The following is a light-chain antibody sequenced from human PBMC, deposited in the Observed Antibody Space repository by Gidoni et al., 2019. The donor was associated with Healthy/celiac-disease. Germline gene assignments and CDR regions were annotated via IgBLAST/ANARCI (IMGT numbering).Light chain of an antibody. CDR3: QQYGSAPIT. V-gene: IGKV3-20*01. CDR1: QSVRSSY. Sequence: EIVLTQPPGPLSLPPGEIATLSGRASQSVRSSYLDWYQQKPGQAPRLLIYGASSRATGSPDRFSGSGSGTDFTLTISRLEPEDFAVYYCQQYGSAPITFGQGTRLEIK. J-gene: IGKJ5*01. CDR2: GAS.